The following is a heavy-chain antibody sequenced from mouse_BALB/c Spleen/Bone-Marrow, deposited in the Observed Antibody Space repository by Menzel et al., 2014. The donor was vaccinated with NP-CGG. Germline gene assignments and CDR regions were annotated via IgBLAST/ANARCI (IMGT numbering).Heavy chain of an antibody. CDR1: GFNIKDTY. CDR3: ASATTATYYAMDY. D-gene: IGHD1-2*01. CDR2: IDPANGNT. V-gene: IGHV14-3*02. J-gene: IGHJ4*01. Sequence: EVQRVESGAELVKPGASVKLSCKASGFNIKDTYMHWVKQRPEQGLEWIGRIDPANGNTKYDPKFQGKATITTDTSSNTAYLQVSSLTSEDTAVYYCASATTATYYAMDYWGQGTSVTVSS.